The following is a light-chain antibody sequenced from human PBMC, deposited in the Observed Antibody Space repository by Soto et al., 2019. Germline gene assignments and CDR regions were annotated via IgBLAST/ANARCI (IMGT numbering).Light chain of an antibody. CDR2: GAS. CDR1: GWVGSGY. CDR3: KTDGSSGGT. V-gene: IGKV3-20*01. Sequence: EHVLTQSPGALSLSPGERATLSCGASGWVGSGYLSWYQEKPGQAPRLLVYGASTRATGIPERFSGSGSGTEFTLTIISLGDEDFSVYYCKTDGSSGGTFGQGTKVDIK. J-gene: IGKJ1*01.